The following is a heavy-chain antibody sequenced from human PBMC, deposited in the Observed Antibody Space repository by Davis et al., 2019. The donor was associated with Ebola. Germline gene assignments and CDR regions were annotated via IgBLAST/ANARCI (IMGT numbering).Heavy chain of an antibody. CDR1: GFTFTTYS. CDR3: ARARGPGYFDY. CDR2: ISSDSDYI. D-gene: IGHD3-10*01. Sequence: GESLKISCVASGFTFTTYSMSWVRQAPGKALEWVSSISSDSDYIYYADSAKGRFTISRDNAKNSLYLQMNSLRAEDTAVYYCARARGPGYFDYWGQGTLVTVSS. V-gene: IGHV3-21*01. J-gene: IGHJ4*02.